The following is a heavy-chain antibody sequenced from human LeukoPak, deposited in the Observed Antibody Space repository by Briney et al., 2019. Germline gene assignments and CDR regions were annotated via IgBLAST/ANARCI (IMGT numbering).Heavy chain of an antibody. CDR2: IVGSGDST. Sequence: QSGGSLRLSCAASGFIFNTYAMSWVRQAPGKGLEWVSTIVGSGDSTYYADSVKGRFTISRDNSKNTVYLQTNSLRAEDTAVYYCAKGFYFGSGSYRYFDYWGQGTLVTVSS. J-gene: IGHJ4*02. CDR3: AKGFYFGSGSYRYFDY. CDR1: GFIFNTYA. V-gene: IGHV3-23*01. D-gene: IGHD3-10*01.